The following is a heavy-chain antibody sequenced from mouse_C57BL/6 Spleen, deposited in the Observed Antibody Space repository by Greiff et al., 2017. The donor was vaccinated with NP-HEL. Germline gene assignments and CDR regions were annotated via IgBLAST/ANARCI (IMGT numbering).Heavy chain of an antibody. V-gene: IGHV14-4*01. Sequence: VQLQQSGAELVRPGASVKLSCTASGFNIKDDYMHWVKQRPEQGLEWIGWIDPENGDTEYASKFQGKATITADTSSNTAYLQLSSLTSEDTAVYYCTTLDYGSSHYYAMDYWGQGTSVTVSS. D-gene: IGHD1-1*01. CDR2: IDPENGDT. J-gene: IGHJ4*01. CDR1: GFNIKDDY. CDR3: TTLDYGSSHYYAMDY.